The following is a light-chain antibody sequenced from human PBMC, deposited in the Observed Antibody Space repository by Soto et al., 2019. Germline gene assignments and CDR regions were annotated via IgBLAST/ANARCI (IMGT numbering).Light chain of an antibody. CDR1: SSNIGSNY. CDR3: AAWDDSLSVV. CDR2: RNN. J-gene: IGLJ2*01. Sequence: QSALTQPPSASGTPGQRVTISCSGSSSNIGSNYVYWYQQLPGTAPKLLIYRNNQRPSGVPDRFSGSKSGTSASLAISGLRYEDEADYYCAAWDDSLSVVFGGGTKLTVL. V-gene: IGLV1-47*01.